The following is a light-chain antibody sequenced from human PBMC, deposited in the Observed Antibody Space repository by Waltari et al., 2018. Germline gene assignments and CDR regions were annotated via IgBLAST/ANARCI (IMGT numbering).Light chain of an antibody. CDR2: DVY. V-gene: IGLV2-14*01. CDR1: GSDVGGYDY. J-gene: IGLJ2*01. CDR3: SSYTSSGVV. Sequence: QSALTQPASVSGSPGQAIIISCTGTGSDVGGYDYVSWYQQYPGKAPRLIIYDVYHRPSGVSNRFSCSKSDNTASLTISGLQAEDESVYYCSSYTSSGVVFGGWTKLTVL.